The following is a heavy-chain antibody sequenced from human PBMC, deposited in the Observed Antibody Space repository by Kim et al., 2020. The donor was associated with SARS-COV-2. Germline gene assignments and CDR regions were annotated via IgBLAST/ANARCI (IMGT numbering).Heavy chain of an antibody. V-gene: IGHV3-64*01. D-gene: IGHD6-13*01. CDR1: GFSFSSYA. J-gene: IGHJ4*02. Sequence: GGSLRLSCAASGFSFSSYAMHWVRQAPGKGLEHVSAISSNGVSTYYANSVKGRFTISRDNSKTTLHLQMGSLRAEDMAVYYCVRGRAVHLVRYFDYWGQG. CDR2: ISSNGVST. CDR3: VRGRAVHLVRYFDY.